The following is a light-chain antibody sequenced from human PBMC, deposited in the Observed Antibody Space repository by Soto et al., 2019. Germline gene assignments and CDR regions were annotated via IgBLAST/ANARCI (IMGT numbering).Light chain of an antibody. V-gene: IGKV3-15*01. Sequence: EIVMTQSPATLSVSPGERATLCCRASQSVGSNLAWYQQTPGQAPRLLIYGASTRATGIPARFSGSESGADFTLTISSLQSEDFAVYYCQQYNNWPRTFGQGTKVDIK. J-gene: IGKJ1*01. CDR2: GAS. CDR3: QQYNNWPRT. CDR1: QSVGSN.